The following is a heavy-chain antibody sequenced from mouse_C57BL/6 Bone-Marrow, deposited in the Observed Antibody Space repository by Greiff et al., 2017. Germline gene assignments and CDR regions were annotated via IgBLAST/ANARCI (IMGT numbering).Heavy chain of an antibody. V-gene: IGHV1-61*01. Sequence: VQLQQPGAELVRPGSSVKLSCKASGYTFTSYWMDWVKQRPGQGLEWIGNIYPSDSETHYNQKFKDKATLTVDKSSSTAYMQLSSLTSEDSAVYYCARGITTVVVPYDAMDYWGQGTSVTVSS. D-gene: IGHD1-1*01. CDR3: ARGITTVVVPYDAMDY. J-gene: IGHJ4*01. CDR1: GYTFTSYW. CDR2: IYPSDSET.